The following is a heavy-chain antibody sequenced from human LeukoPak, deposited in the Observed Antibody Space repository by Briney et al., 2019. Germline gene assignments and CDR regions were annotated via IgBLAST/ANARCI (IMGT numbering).Heavy chain of an antibody. CDR2: TYYRSKWYN. CDR3: ARAGRYSGYDSPYYFDY. Sequence: SQTLSLTCAISGDSVSSNSAAWNWIRQSPSRGLEWLGRTYYRSKWYNDYAVSVKSRITINPDTSKNQFSLQLNSVTPEDTAVYYCARAGRYSGYDSPYYFDYWGQGTLVTASS. J-gene: IGHJ4*02. V-gene: IGHV6-1*01. CDR1: GDSVSSNSAA. D-gene: IGHD5-12*01.